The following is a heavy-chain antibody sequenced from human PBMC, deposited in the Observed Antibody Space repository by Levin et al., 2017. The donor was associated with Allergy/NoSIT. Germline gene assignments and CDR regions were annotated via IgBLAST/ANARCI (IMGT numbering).Heavy chain of an antibody. CDR3: ARDTTVGGEA. CDR2: INQDGTQK. D-gene: IGHD4-11*01. V-gene: IGHV3-7*03. Sequence: LTCAASGFTFSDYWMTWVRQPPGKGLEWVANINQDGTQKHHADSVKGRFTISRDNAENSLFLQMNYLGTDDTAVYFCARDTTVGGEAWGQGTLVTVSS. CDR1: GFTFSDYW. J-gene: IGHJ5*02.